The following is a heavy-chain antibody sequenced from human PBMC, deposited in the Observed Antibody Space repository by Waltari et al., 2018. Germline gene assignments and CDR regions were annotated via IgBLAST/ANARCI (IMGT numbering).Heavy chain of an antibody. CDR2: INPSGGST. CDR3: GRETYSSARAADL. D-gene: IGHD3-22*01. Sequence: QVQLVQSGAEVKKPGASVKVSCKASGYNFISYYIHWVRQAPGQGLEWMGLINPSGGSTSYAQKFQGRVTMTRDTSTGTVYMEVSSLTSEDTAVYYCGRETYSSARAADLWGQGTLVTVSS. J-gene: IGHJ5*02. V-gene: IGHV1-46*03. CDR1: GYNFISYY.